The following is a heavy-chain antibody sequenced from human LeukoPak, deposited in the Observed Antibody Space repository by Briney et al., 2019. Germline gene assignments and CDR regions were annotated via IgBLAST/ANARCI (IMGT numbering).Heavy chain of an antibody. CDR3: AKASAVYCSSTSCYHSWFDP. CDR1: GFTFSSYA. J-gene: IGHJ5*02. D-gene: IGHD2-2*01. V-gene: IGHV3-23*01. CDR2: ISGSGGST. Sequence: PGGSLRLSCAASGFTFSSYAMSWVRQAPGKGLEWVSAISGSGGSTYYADSAKGRFTISRDNSKNTLYLQMNSLRAEDTAVYYCAKASAVYCSSTSCYHSWFDPWGQGTLVTVSS.